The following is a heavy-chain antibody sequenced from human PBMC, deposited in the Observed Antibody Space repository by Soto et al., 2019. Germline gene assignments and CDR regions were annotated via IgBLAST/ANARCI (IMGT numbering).Heavy chain of an antibody. CDR2: ISSGSMTI. J-gene: IGHJ3*02. CDR1: GFSFNSYS. D-gene: IGHD3-3*01. CDR3: ARFSFGVVTQDAFDI. V-gene: IGHV3-48*01. Sequence: GGSLRLSCAASGFSFNSYSMNWVRQAPGKGLEWVSYISSGSMTIYYADSVKGRFTISREKHKNSLFLQMNSLRAEDKAVYYSARFSFGVVTQDAFDIWGQLSMVPVS.